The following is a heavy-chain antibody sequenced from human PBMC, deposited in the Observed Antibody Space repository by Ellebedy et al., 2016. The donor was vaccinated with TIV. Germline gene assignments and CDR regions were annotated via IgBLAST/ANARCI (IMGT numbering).Heavy chain of an antibody. Sequence: PGGSLRLSCAASGFTFSHYAMHWVRQAPGKGLEWVAAVSYDGNTKYYTDSVKGRFTISRDNSKNILYLQMNSLRVEDTALYYCVKARLQGSAYDVWGQGTAVTVSS. CDR1: GFTFSHYA. CDR3: VKARLQGSAYDV. J-gene: IGHJ3*01. CDR2: VSYDGNTK. V-gene: IGHV3-30*04. D-gene: IGHD5-12*01.